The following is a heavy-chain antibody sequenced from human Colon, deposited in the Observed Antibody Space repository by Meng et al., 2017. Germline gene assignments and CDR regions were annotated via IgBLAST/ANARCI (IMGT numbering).Heavy chain of an antibody. CDR2: IDRSGTT. V-gene: IGHV4-38-2*01. J-gene: IGHJ4*02. CDR1: GYSISPAYY. CDR3: VRTIYSSSVDY. D-gene: IGHD3-22*01. Sequence: QVKLQESGPGLVKPSEPLSLTCSVSGYSISPAYYWGWIRQPPGKGLEWIASIDRSGTTYYNPSLESRVTISVDTSKNHFSLRLNSVTAADTAVYFCVRTIYSSSVDYWGQGTLVTVSS.